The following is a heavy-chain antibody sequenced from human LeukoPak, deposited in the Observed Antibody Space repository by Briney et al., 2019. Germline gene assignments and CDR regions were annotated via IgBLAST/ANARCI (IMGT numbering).Heavy chain of an antibody. CDR3: ARLYTVTKNFDY. CDR2: IYYSGST. Sequence: SETLSLTCTVYGGSIIGYYWSWIRQPPGKGLEWIGYIYYSGSTNYNPSLKSRVTISVDTSKNQFSLKLSSVTAADTAVYYCARLYTVTKNFDYWGQGTLVTVSS. D-gene: IGHD4-17*01. CDR1: GGSIIGYY. V-gene: IGHV4-59*08. J-gene: IGHJ4*02.